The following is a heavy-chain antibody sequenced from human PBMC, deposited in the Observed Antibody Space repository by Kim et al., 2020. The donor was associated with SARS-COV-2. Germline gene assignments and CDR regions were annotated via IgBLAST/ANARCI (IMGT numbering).Heavy chain of an antibody. CDR3: TRLNGWSGRYCQH. Sequence: GGSLRLSCAASGFTVSNYYMTWVRQAPGKGLEWVSMINSGGSPDYAYTVKGRFTVSRDTSRNTLHLQMSSLRAKDTAVYYCTRLNGWSGRYCQHWGQGTLVTVYS. V-gene: IGHV3-66*04. CDR1: GFTVSNYY. CDR2: INSGGSP. D-gene: IGHD6-19*01. J-gene: IGHJ1*01.